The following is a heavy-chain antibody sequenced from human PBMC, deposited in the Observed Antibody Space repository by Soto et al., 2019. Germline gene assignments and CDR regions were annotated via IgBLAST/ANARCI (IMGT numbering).Heavy chain of an antibody. V-gene: IGHV1-8*01. D-gene: IGHD1-26*01. CDR3: ARVVGALGHWFDP. CDR2: MNPNSGNT. J-gene: IGHJ5*02. Sequence: ASVNVSCKASGYTFTSYDINWVRQATGQGLEWMGWMNPNSGNTGYAQKFQGRVTMTRNTSISTAYMELSSLRSEDTAVYYCARVVGALGHWFDPWGQGTLVTVSS. CDR1: GYTFTSYD.